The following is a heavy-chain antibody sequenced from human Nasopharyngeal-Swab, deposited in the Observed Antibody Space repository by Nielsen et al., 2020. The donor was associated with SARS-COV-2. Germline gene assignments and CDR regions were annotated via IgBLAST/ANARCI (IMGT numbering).Heavy chain of an antibody. CDR3: VRPEGVATSFKYYFQYGMDV. J-gene: IGHJ6*02. CDR2: IYPRDSDT. Sequence: KVSCKGSGYSFTSYWIAWARQMPGKGLEWMGLIYPRDSDTRYSPSFQGQVTIPADKSISTAYLQWSSLTASDTAMYYCVRPEGVATSFKYYFQYGMDVWGQGTMVTVPS. V-gene: IGHV5-51*01. CDR1: GYSFTSYW. D-gene: IGHD5-12*01.